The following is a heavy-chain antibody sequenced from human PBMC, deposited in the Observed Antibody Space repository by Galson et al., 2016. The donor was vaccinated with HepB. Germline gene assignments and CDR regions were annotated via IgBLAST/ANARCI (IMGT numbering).Heavy chain of an antibody. D-gene: IGHD1-26*01. CDR2: INPNSGGR. V-gene: IGHV1-2*02. CDR3: VQGSTAPAV. J-gene: IGHJ6*04. Sequence: SVKVSCKASGYTFKSYYLHWVRQAPGQGLEWMGWINPNSGGRNYAPKFEGRVTMTRDTSITTVYMELNSLTADDTARYYCVQGSTAPAVWGKGTTVTVSS. CDR1: GYTFKSYY.